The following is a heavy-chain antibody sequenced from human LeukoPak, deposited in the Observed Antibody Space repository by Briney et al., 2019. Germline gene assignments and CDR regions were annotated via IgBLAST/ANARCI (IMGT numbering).Heavy chain of an antibody. CDR2: INSDGSST. Sequence: GGSLRLSCVASRFTFSRHWMHWVRQAPGKGLVWVSRINSDGSSTSYADSVKGRFTISRDNAKNTVYLQMNSLRAEDSAEYYCARALASGATYWGQGTLVTVSS. CDR1: RFTFSRHW. V-gene: IGHV3-74*01. J-gene: IGHJ4*02. CDR3: ARALASGATY. D-gene: IGHD6-25*01.